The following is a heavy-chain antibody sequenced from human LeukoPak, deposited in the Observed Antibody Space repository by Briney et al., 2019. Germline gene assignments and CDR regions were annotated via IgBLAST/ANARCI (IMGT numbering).Heavy chain of an antibody. V-gene: IGHV3-7*01. CDR2: VKQDGSEK. J-gene: IGHJ4*02. Sequence: GGSLRLSCAASGFTFSSYGMHWVRQAPGKGLEWVANVKQDGSEKYYVDSVKGRFTISRDNAKNSLSLQMNSLRAEDTAVYYCVRGKLYSSGYWGQGTLVTVSS. D-gene: IGHD3-22*01. CDR3: VRGKLYSSGY. CDR1: GFTFSSYG.